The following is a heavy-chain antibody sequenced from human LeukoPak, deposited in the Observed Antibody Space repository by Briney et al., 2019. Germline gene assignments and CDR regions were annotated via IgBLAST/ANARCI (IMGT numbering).Heavy chain of an antibody. J-gene: IGHJ4*02. CDR2: IRSKAYGGTT. CDR3: AKGDSSGWLFDY. Sequence: GGSLRLSCTASGFTFGDYAMSWVRQAPGKGLEWVGFIRSKAYGGTTEYAASVKGRFTISRDDSKSIAYLQMNSLKTEDTAVYYCAKGDSSGWLFDYWGQGTLVTVSS. D-gene: IGHD6-19*01. CDR1: GFTFGDYA. V-gene: IGHV3-49*04.